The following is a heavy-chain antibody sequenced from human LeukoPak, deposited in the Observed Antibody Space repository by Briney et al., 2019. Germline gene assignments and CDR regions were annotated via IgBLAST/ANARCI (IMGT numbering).Heavy chain of an antibody. CDR3: ARDLLITFGGVIATPIY. J-gene: IGHJ4*02. Sequence: SETLSLTCTVSGGSISSYYWSWIRQTPGKGLEWIGYIYYSGSTNYNPSLKSRVTISVDTSKNQVSLNLRSVTAADTAVYYCARDLLITFGGVIATPIYWGQGTLVTVSS. CDR2: IYYSGST. V-gene: IGHV4-59*01. D-gene: IGHD3-16*02. CDR1: GGSISSYY.